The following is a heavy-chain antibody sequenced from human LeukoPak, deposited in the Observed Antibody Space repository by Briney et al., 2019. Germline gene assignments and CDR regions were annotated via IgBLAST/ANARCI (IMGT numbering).Heavy chain of an antibody. D-gene: IGHD6-19*01. V-gene: IGHV1-3*01. CDR3: ARDVAVAGGGAFDY. J-gene: IGHJ4*02. Sequence: GASVKVSCKASGYTFTSYAMHWVRQAPGQRLEWMGWINAGNGNTKYSQKFQGRVTITRDTSASTAYMELSSLRSEDTAVYYCARDVAVAGGGAFDYWGQGTLVTVSS. CDR2: INAGNGNT. CDR1: GYTFTSYA.